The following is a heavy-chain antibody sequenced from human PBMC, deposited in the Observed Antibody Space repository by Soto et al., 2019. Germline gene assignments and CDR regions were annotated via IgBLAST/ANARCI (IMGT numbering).Heavy chain of an antibody. CDR2: IYYSGST. J-gene: IGHJ4*02. Sequence: QLQLQASGPGLVKPSETLSLTCTVSGGSISSSSYYWGWIRQPPGKGLEGIGSIYYSGSTYYNPSLKSRVTISVDTAKYQCSLKVSAVTAADTAVYYCARLVFWCSSCWYCFAYWVQGTLVTVSS. D-gene: IGHD6-13*01. CDR1: GGSISSSSYY. V-gene: IGHV4-39*01. CDR3: ARLVFWCSSCWYCFAY.